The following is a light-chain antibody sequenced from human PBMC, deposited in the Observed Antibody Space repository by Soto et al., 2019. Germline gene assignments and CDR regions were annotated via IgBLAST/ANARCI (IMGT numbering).Light chain of an antibody. CDR2: EGS. Sequence: QSALTQPASVSGSPGQSITISCTGTSSDVGSYNLVSWYQQHPGKAPKLMIYEGSKRPSGVSNRFSGSKSGNTASLTISGLQAEDEADYYCCSYAGSSNFLYVLGTGTKVTVL. V-gene: IGLV2-23*03. J-gene: IGLJ1*01. CDR1: SSDVGSYNL. CDR3: CSYAGSSNFLYV.